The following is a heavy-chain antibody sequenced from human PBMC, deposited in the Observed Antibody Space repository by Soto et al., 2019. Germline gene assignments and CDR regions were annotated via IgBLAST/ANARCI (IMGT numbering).Heavy chain of an antibody. V-gene: IGHV3-30*03. CDR1: GFTFSSYG. J-gene: IGHJ4*02. Sequence: GGSLRLSCAASGFTFSSYGMHWVRQAPGKGLEWVAVIAYDGSNKYYADSVKGRFTISRDNSKNTLYLQMNSLRAEDTAVYDCAALLGIGNYGSGSYYDNFDYWGQGTLVTVSS. CDR2: IAYDGSNK. D-gene: IGHD3-10*01. CDR3: AALLGIGNYGSGSYYDNFDY.